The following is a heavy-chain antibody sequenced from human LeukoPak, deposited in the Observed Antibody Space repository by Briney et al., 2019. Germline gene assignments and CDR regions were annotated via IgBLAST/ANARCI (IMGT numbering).Heavy chain of an antibody. J-gene: IGHJ4*02. CDR2: INPNSGGT. Sequence: ASVKVSCKASGYTFTGYYMHWVRQAPGQGLEWMGWINPNSGGTNYAQKFQGRVTMTRDTSISTAYMELSSLRSEDTAVYYCARVNYYDSSGYYDWGQGTLVTVSS. V-gene: IGHV1-2*02. CDR3: ARVNYYDSSGYYD. D-gene: IGHD3-22*01. CDR1: GYTFTGYY.